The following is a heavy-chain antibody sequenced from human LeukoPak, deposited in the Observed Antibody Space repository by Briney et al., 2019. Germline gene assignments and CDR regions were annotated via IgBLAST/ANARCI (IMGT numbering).Heavy chain of an antibody. Sequence: SGGSLRLSCTAPGFTFGDYAMSWVRQAPGKGLEWVGFIRSKAYGGTTEYAASVKGRFTISRDDSKSIAYLQMNSLKTEDTAVYYCTRRKAKAGTAGWFDPWGQGTLVTVSS. CDR2: IRSKAYGGTT. CDR1: GFTFGDYA. D-gene: IGHD6-19*01. CDR3: TRRKAKAGTAGWFDP. J-gene: IGHJ5*02. V-gene: IGHV3-49*04.